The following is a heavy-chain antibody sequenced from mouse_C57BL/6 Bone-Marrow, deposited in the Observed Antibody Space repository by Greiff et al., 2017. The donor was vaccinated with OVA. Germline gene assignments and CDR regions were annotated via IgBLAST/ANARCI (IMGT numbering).Heavy chain of an antibody. Sequence: VHVKQSGPELVKPGASVKIPCKASGYTFTDYNMDWVKQSHGKSLEWIGDINPNNGGTIYNQKFKGKATLTVDKSSSTAYMELRSLTSEDTAVYYCARSDYYGSSWYFDVWGTGTTVTVSS. CDR3: ARSDYYGSSWYFDV. J-gene: IGHJ1*03. CDR2: INPNNGGT. CDR1: GYTFTDYN. V-gene: IGHV1-18*01. D-gene: IGHD1-1*01.